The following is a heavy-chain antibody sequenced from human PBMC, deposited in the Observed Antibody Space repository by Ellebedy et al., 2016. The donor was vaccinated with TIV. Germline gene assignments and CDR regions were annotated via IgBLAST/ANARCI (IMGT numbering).Heavy chain of an antibody. D-gene: IGHD6-19*01. J-gene: IGHJ4*02. Sequence: SCAASGFTVSSNYMSWVRQPPGKGLEWIGEIYHSGSTNYNPSLKSRVTISVDKSKNQFSLKLSSVTAADTAVYYCVRELVAGRVFDYWGQGTLVTVSS. CDR1: GFTVSSNY. CDR3: VRELVAGRVFDY. V-gene: IGHV4-4*02. CDR2: IYHSGST.